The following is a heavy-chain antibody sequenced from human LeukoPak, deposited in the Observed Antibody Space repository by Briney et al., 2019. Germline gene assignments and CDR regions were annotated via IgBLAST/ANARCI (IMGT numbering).Heavy chain of an antibody. D-gene: IGHD3-16*01. CDR3: ARTDGGIPLYYFDY. J-gene: IGHJ4*02. V-gene: IGHV3-11*04. CDR2: ISISGSPI. Sequence: GGSRRLSCAAPGFTFSDYYMSWIRKAPGKELGGFAYISISGSPIYYADSVKGRFTISRDNAQTSLYLQMNSLRAEDTAVYYCARTDGGIPLYYFDYWGQGTLVTVSS. CDR1: GFTFSDYY.